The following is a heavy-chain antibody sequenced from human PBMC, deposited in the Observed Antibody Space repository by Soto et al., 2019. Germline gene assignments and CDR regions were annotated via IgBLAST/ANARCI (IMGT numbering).Heavy chain of an antibody. J-gene: IGHJ6*03. CDR3: AKMGPADRYDFWSGYYTSGFFRCYYMDV. D-gene: IGHD3-3*01. V-gene: IGHV3-23*01. Sequence: GGSLRLSCAASGFTFSSYAMSWVRQAPGKGLEWVSAISGSGGSTYYADSVKGRFTISRDNSKNTLYLQMNSLRAEDTAVYYCAKMGPADRYDFWSGYYTSGFFRCYYMDVWGKGTTVTVSS. CDR2: ISGSGGST. CDR1: GFTFSSYA.